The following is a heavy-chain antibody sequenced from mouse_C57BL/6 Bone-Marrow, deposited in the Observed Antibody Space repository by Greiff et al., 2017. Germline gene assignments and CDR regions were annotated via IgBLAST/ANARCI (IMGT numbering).Heavy chain of an antibody. V-gene: IGHV1-50*01. CDR1: GYTFTSYW. CDR3: ARSGWDLSLFAY. CDR2: IDPSDSYT. D-gene: IGHD3-1*01. Sequence: QVQLQQPGAELVKPGASVKLSCKASGYTFTSYWMQWVKQRPGQGLEWIGEIDPSDSYTNYNQKFKGKATLTVDTSSSTAYMQLSSLTAEDSAVYYCARSGWDLSLFAYWGQGTLVTVSA. J-gene: IGHJ3*01.